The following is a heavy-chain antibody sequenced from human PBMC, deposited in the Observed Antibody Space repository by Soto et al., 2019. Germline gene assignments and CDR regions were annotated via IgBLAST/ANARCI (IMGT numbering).Heavy chain of an antibody. CDR1: GFTFSSYA. CDR2: ISYDGSNK. D-gene: IGHD5-12*01. J-gene: IGHJ4*02. V-gene: IGHV3-30-3*01. CDR3: ASLRDGYNYYFDY. Sequence: PVGSLRLSCAASGFTFSSYAMHWVRQAPGKGLEWVAVISYDGSNKYYADSVKGRFTISRDNSKNTLYLQMNSLGAEDTAVYYCASLRDGYNYYFDYWGQGTLVTVSS.